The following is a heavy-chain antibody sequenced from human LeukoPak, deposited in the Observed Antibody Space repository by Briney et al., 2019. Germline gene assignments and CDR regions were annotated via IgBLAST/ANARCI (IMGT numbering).Heavy chain of an antibody. D-gene: IGHD3-10*01. CDR1: EFTVSSNY. Sequence: GGSLRLSCAASEFTVSSNYMTWVRQAPGKGLEWVSVIHKSAITYYADIVKGRFTISRDNSKNIVFLQMNSLRAEDTAVYYCARSLRVRGVPDYMDVWGRGATVTISS. J-gene: IGHJ6*03. CDR2: IHKSAIT. CDR3: ARSLRVRGVPDYMDV. V-gene: IGHV3-53*01.